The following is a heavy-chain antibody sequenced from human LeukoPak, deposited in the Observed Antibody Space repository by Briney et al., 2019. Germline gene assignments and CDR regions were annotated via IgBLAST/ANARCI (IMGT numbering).Heavy chain of an antibody. CDR2: IKQDGSEK. CDR1: GFTFSSCW. D-gene: IGHD3-3*01. J-gene: IGHJ4*02. Sequence: GGSLRLSCAASGFTFSSCWMSWVRRAPGKGLEWVANIKQDGSEKYYVDSVKGRFTISRDNAKNSLYLQMNSLRAEDTAVYYCARDSDFWGQGTLATVSS. CDR3: ARDSDF. V-gene: IGHV3-7*01.